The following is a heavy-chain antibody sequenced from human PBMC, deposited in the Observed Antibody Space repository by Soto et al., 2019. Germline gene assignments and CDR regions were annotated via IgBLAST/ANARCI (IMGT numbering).Heavy chain of an antibody. CDR3: AGGGPDLATIGSFEY. Sequence: QVQLVQSGAEVKRPGASVKVSCKASGYTFTNYYMHWVRQAPGQGLEWMGVIHYSGATPTYAQKFQGSVTMARDTSTSTVYVELTSLTSEDTAVYYCAGGGPDLATIGSFEYWGQGTLVTVSS. V-gene: IGHV1-46*01. D-gene: IGHD3-16*01. CDR1: GYTFTNYY. J-gene: IGHJ4*02. CDR2: IHYSGATP.